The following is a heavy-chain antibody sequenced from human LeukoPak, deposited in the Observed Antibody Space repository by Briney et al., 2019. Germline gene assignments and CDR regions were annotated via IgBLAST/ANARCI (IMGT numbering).Heavy chain of an antibody. J-gene: IGHJ4*02. V-gene: IGHV3-21*01. D-gene: IGHD3-22*01. Sequence: PGGSLRLSCAASGFTLSTHTLNWVRQAPGKGLEWVSSISSSSSYIYYADSVKGRFTISRDNAKNSLYLQMNSLRAEDTAVYYCARDDDSSGPPHYWGQGTLVTVSS. CDR3: ARDDDSSGPPHY. CDR1: GFTLSTHT. CDR2: ISSSSSYI.